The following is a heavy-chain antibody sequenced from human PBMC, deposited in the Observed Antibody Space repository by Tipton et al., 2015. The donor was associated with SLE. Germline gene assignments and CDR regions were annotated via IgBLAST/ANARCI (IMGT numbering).Heavy chain of an antibody. V-gene: IGHV3-23*01. CDR1: GFTFSSHA. CDR3: ARGGGIHNGDYVGSDY. Sequence: SLRLSCAASGFTFSSHAMTWVRQAPGKGLEWVSIISGNSDTTFYADSVKGRFTSSRDNAKNSVYPQLDSLRAEDTAIYYCARGGGIHNGDYVGSDYWGQGLLVTVSS. D-gene: IGHD4-17*01. CDR2: ISGNSDTT. J-gene: IGHJ4*02.